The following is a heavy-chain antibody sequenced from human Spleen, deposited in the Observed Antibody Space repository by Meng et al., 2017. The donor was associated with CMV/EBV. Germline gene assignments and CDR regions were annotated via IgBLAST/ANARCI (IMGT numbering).Heavy chain of an antibody. J-gene: IGHJ6*02. Sequence: ASVKVSCKASGYTFTSYGISWVRQAPGQGLERMGWISAYNGNTNYAQKLQGRVTMTTDTSTSTAYMELRSLRSDDTAVYYCARFLRGYYDFWSGYDCMDVWGQGTTVTVSS. CDR1: GYTFTSYG. V-gene: IGHV1-18*01. D-gene: IGHD3-3*01. CDR3: ARFLRGYYDFWSGYDCMDV. CDR2: ISAYNGNT.